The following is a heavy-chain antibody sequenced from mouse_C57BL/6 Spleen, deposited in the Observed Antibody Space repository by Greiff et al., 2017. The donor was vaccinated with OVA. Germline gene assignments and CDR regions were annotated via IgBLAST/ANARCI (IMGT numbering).Heavy chain of an antibody. CDR2: IYPGNSDT. J-gene: IGHJ1*03. D-gene: IGHD2-3*01. V-gene: IGHV1-5*01. Sequence: EVQLQQSGTVLARPGASVKMSCKTSGYTFTSYWMHWVKQRPGQGLEWIGAIYPGNSDTSYNQKFKGKAKLTAVTSASTAYMELSSLTNEDSAVYYCTRSYDGHWYFDVWGTGTTVTVSS. CDR1: GYTFTSYW. CDR3: TRSYDGHWYFDV.